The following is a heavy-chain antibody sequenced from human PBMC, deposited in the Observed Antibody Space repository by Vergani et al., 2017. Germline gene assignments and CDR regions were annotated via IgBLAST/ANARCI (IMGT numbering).Heavy chain of an antibody. CDR1: GDSISSRHN. J-gene: IGHJ4*02. D-gene: IGHD3-22*01. CDR2: VSHSGDT. CDR3: ARMGGYDECDAFRFCYFDA. V-gene: IGHV4-38-2*01. Sequence: QVNLQESGPGLVKPSETLSLTCAVSGDSISSRHNWGWIRQPPGKGLEWIGSVSHSGDTYFNPSLKGRVSISMDTSKNQFSLKLNSVTAAYTAMYYCARMGGYDECDAFRFCYFDAWGPGILVTVSS.